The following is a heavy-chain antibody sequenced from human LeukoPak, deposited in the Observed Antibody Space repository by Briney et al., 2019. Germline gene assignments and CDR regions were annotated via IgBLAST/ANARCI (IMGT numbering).Heavy chain of an antibody. CDR2: IRGDGNEK. J-gene: IGHJ4*02. Sequence: GGSLRLSCAASGFSFSSYWMTWVRQAPGRGLEFVASIRGDGNEKYYMDSMKGRLTISRDNAKNSLFLQMSGLRAEDTAVYYCMTELLGYRGQGTLVTVSS. CDR3: MTELLGY. V-gene: IGHV3-7*03. D-gene: IGHD1-14*01. CDR1: GFSFSSYW.